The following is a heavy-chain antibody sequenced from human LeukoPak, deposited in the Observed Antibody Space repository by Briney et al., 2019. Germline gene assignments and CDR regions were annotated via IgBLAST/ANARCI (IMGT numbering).Heavy chain of an antibody. Sequence: GSLRLSCAASGFSFGTYAMIWVRQAPGKGLEWVSVISGSGTNTYYADSVKGRFTTSRDSSKDTLFLQMNSLRAEDTAVYFCAKGVTGSSYTAFDYSGQGTLVTVSS. CDR3: AKGVTGSSYTAFDY. CDR2: ISGSGTNT. J-gene: IGHJ4*02. CDR1: GFSFGTYA. D-gene: IGHD3-10*01. V-gene: IGHV3-23*01.